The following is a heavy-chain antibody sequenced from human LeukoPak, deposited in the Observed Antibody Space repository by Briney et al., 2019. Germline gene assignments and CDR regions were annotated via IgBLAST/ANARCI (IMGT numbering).Heavy chain of an antibody. Sequence: GGSLRLSCAASGFTVSSNYMSWVRQAPGKGLEWVSVIYSGGSTYYADSVKGRFTISRDNSKNTLFLQMDSLRAEDTAVYYCASRPYSSNWYYFNFWGQGTLVTVSS. V-gene: IGHV3-53*01. D-gene: IGHD6-13*01. CDR2: IYSGGST. CDR1: GFTVSSNY. CDR3: ASRPYSSNWYYFNF. J-gene: IGHJ4*02.